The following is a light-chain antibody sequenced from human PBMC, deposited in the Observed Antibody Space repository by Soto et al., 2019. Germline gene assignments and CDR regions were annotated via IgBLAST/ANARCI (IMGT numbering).Light chain of an antibody. CDR2: EVS. V-gene: IGLV2-14*01. J-gene: IGLJ1*01. Sequence: QSALTQPASVSGSPGQSITISCTGTSSDVGGYNYVSWYQQHPGKAPKLMIYEVSNRPSGVSNRFSGSKSGNTASLTISGLQAEVEADYYCSTYTSCSALVFGTGTKVTVL. CDR1: SSDVGGYNY. CDR3: STYTSCSALV.